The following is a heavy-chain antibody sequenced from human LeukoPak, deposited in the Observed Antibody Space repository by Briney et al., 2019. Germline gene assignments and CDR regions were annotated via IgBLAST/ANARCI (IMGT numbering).Heavy chain of an antibody. J-gene: IGHJ4*02. V-gene: IGHV3-23*01. CDR1: GFTFAGYT. CDR3: AKDRQESKPGLMAGTDYFDS. Sequence: GGSLRLSCAASGFTFAGYTMSWVRQAPGKGLEWVSAINFNGGSTYYADSVKGRFTISRDNSKTTLYLQMNSLRADDTAVYYCAKDRQESKPGLMAGTDYFDSWGQGTLVTVSS. CDR2: INFNGGST. D-gene: IGHD6-19*01.